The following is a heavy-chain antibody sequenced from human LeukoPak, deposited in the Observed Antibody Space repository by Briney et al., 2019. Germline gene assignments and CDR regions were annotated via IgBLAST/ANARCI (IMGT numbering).Heavy chain of an antibody. D-gene: IGHD3-16*01. CDR3: ARSGGHYDYVWGTLDY. Sequence: SVRVSCKASGGTFSSYAISWVRQAPGQGLEWMGGIIPIFGTANYAQKFQGRVTITADESTSTAYMELSSPRSEDTAVYYCARSGGHYDYVWGTLDYWGQGTLVTVSS. J-gene: IGHJ4*02. CDR1: GGTFSSYA. CDR2: IIPIFGTA. V-gene: IGHV1-69*13.